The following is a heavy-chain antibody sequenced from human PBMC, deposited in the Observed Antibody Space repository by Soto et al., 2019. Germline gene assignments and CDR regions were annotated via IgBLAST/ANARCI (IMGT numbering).Heavy chain of an antibody. CDR1: GFTFSSYA. CDR3: AKLQTGTAHRYGMDV. V-gene: IGHV3-23*01. CDR2: ISGSGGST. Sequence: SLRLSCAASGFTFSSYAMSWVRQAPGKGLEWASAISGSGGSTYYADSVKGRFTISRDNSKNTLYLQMNSLRAEDTAVYYCAKLQTGTAHRYGMDVWGQGTTVTVSS. J-gene: IGHJ6*02. D-gene: IGHD1-1*01.